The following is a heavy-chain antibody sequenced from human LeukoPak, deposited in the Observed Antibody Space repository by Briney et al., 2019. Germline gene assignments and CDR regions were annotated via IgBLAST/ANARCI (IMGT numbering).Heavy chain of an antibody. CDR2: MNPNSGNT. J-gene: IGHJ4*02. CDR3: ARELLWFGESNFDY. Sequence: PGASVKVSCKASGYTFTSYDINCVRQATGQGLEWMGWMNPNSGNTGYAQKFQGRVTITRNTSISTAYMELSSLRSEDTAVYYCARELLWFGESNFDYWGQGTLVTVSS. CDR1: GYTFTSYD. D-gene: IGHD3-10*01. V-gene: IGHV1-8*03.